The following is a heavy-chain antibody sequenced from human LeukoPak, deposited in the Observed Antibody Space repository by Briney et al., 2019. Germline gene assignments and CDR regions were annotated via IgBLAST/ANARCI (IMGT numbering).Heavy chain of an antibody. D-gene: IGHD1-26*01. V-gene: IGHV4-59*12. CDR1: GGSISSYY. CDR2: IYYSGST. CDR3: ARREWELLEAGNWFDP. Sequence: SETLSLTCTVSGGSISSYYWSWIRQPPGKGLEWIGYIYYSGSTNYNPSLKSRVTISVDKSKNQFSLKLSSVTAADTAVYYCARREWELLEAGNWFDPWGQGTLVTVSS. J-gene: IGHJ5*02.